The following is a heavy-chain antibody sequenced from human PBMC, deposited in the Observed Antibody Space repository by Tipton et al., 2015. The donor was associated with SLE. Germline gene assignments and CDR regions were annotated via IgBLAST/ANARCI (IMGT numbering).Heavy chain of an antibody. CDR2: INHSGST. CDR1: GGSFSGYY. D-gene: IGHD2-21*01. Sequence: TLSLTCAVYGGSFSGYYWSWIRQPPGKGLEWIGEINHSGSTNYNPSLKSRVTISVDTSKNQFSLKLSSVTAADTAVYYCARAYVVVIARAFDIWGQGTMVTVSS. J-gene: IGHJ3*02. CDR3: ARAYVVVIARAFDI. V-gene: IGHV4-34*01.